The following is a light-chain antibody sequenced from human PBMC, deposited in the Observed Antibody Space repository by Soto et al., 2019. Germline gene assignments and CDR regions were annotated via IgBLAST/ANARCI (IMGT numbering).Light chain of an antibody. CDR1: QNIRHW. V-gene: IGKV1-5*01. CDR2: DAS. CDR3: QQYNTYST. Sequence: DIQMTQSPSTLSASVGDSGAITCRASQNIRHWLACYQQKPGKAHNPLIYDASSLKSGVPARFSGSGSGTEFTLTISSLPPDDFATYYCQQYNTYSTFGQGTRLEIK. J-gene: IGKJ5*01.